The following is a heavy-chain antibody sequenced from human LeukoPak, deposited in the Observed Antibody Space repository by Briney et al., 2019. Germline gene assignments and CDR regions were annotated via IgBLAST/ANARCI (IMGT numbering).Heavy chain of an antibody. V-gene: IGHV4-61*02. CDR1: GGSISSGSYY. CDR2: IYTSGST. CDR3: ARAGQWLVRGFDY. D-gene: IGHD6-19*01. Sequence: SETLSLTCTVSGGSISSGSYYWSWIRQPAGKGLEWIGRIYTSGSTNYNPSLKSRVTISVDTSKNQFSLKLSSVTAADTAVYYCARAGQWLVRGFDYWGQGTLVTVSS. J-gene: IGHJ4*02.